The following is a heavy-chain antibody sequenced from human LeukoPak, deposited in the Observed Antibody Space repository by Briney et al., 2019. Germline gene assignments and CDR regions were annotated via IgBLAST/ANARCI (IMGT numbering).Heavy chain of an antibody. V-gene: IGHV3-30-3*01. Sequence: GGSLRLSCAASGFTFSSYAMHWVRQAPGKGLEWVAVISYDGSNKYYADSVKGRFTISRDNSKNTLYLQMNSLRAEDTAVYYCATLTTVRDYWGQGTLVTVPS. D-gene: IGHD4-17*01. CDR1: GFTFSSYA. CDR3: ATLTTVRDY. CDR2: ISYDGSNK. J-gene: IGHJ4*02.